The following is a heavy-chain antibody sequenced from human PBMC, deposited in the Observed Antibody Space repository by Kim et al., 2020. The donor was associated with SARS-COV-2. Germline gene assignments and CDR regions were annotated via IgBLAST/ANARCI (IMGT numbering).Heavy chain of an antibody. D-gene: IGHD3-16*02. CDR1: GFTFSKAW. V-gene: IGHV3-15*05. J-gene: IGHJ4*02. CDR2: IKSRTDGGTT. Sequence: GGSLRLSCAASGFTFSKAWMSWVRQAPGKGPEWVGRIKSRTDGGTTDYAGPVKGRFSISRDDSTNTVFLQMDSLKTEDSGVYFCTTSLLDYDSVSGTYRHGGDFWGQATPVTVSS. CDR3: TTSLLDYDSVSGTYRHGGDF.